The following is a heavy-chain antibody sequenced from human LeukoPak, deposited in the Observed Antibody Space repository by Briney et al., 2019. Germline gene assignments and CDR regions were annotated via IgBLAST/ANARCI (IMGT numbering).Heavy chain of an antibody. CDR2: IYYNGST. J-gene: IGHJ4*02. V-gene: IGHV4-31*03. Sequence: PSETLSLTCTVSGASISSGGYYWSWIRQHPGKGLEWIGYIYYNGSTCYNPSLKSRVTISVDTSKNQFSLKLSSVTAADTAVYYCATLAYDSSPDLGYWGQGTLVTVSS. CDR3: ATLAYDSSPDLGY. D-gene: IGHD3-22*01. CDR1: GASISSGGYY.